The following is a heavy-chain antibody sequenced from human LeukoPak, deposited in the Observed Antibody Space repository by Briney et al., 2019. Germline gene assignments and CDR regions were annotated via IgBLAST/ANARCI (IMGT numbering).Heavy chain of an antibody. CDR2: IYDSGST. V-gene: IGHV4-59*01. J-gene: IGHJ3*02. CDR3: ARDAVATGIGAFDI. Sequence: SKTLSLTCTASGGSINSYYWNWIRQPPGKGLEWIGCIYDSGSTKDNPSLKSRVTISVDTSKNQLSLKMSSVTAADPAVYYCARDAVATGIGAFDIWGQGTMVTVSS. D-gene: IGHD5-12*01. CDR1: GGSINSYY.